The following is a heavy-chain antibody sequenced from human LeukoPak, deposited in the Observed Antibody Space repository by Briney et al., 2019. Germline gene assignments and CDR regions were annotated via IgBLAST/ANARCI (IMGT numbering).Heavy chain of an antibody. CDR1: GFTFSRLG. Sequence: GTSLRLSCAASGFTFSRLGMQWVRQAPGKGLEWVAVIHNCGTQGQYGDSVKGRFTISKDNSQNTLYLQMNNLRDDDTGVYYCAKEGDEFRGYLDVWGKGTTVTVSS. CDR2: IHNCGTQG. D-gene: IGHD2-21*02. V-gene: IGHV3-33*06. J-gene: IGHJ6*03. CDR3: AKEGDEFRGYLDV.